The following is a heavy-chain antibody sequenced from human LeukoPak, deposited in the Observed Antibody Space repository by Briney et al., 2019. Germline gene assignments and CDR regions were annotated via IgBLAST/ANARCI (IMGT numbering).Heavy chain of an antibody. CDR2: SYYSGST. Sequence: PSETLSLTCTVSRDSISSYYWSWIRQPPGKGLEWIGYSYYSGSTNYNPSLKSRVTISVDTSKNQFSLKLSSVTAADTAVYYCARTLYGDYADYWGQGTLVTASS. J-gene: IGHJ4*02. CDR3: ARTLYGDYADY. V-gene: IGHV4-59*01. D-gene: IGHD4-17*01. CDR1: RDSISSYY.